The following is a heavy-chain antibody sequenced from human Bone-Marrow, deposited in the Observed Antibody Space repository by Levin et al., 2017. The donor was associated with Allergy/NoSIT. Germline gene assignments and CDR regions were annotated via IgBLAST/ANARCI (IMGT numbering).Heavy chain of an antibody. CDR1: GFIFSDYY. Sequence: PGGSLRLSCEASGFIFSDYYMSWFRQAPGKGLEWVAYISKDSVTIYYADSVRGRFTISRDNAKKSLYLQMRRLRVDDTAVYYCVRDGGLIDYWGRGTLVTVSS. CDR3: VRDGGLIDY. D-gene: IGHD3-3*01. CDR2: ISKDSVTI. V-gene: IGHV3-11*01. J-gene: IGHJ4*02.